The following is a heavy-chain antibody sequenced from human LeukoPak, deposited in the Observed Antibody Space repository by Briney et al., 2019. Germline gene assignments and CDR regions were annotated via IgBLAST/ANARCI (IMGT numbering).Heavy chain of an antibody. V-gene: IGHV1-69*04. CDR2: IIPILGIA. D-gene: IGHD6-13*01. CDR3: ASYSSSWESLAFDI. CDR1: GGTFSSYA. J-gene: IGHJ4*02. Sequence: SVKVSCKASGGTFSSYAISWVRQAPGQGLEWMGRIIPILGIANYAQKFQGRVTITADKSTSTAYMELSSLRSEDTAVYYCASYSSSWESLAFDIWGQGTLVTVSS.